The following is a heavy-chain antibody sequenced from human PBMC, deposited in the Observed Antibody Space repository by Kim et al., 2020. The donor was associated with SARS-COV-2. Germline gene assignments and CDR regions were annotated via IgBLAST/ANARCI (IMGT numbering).Heavy chain of an antibody. CDR3: AKDQVTGSSGWFDYYYGMDV. Sequence: GGSLRLSCAASGFTFDDYAMHWVRQAPGKGLEWVSGISWNSGSIGYADSVKGRFTISSDNAKNSLYPQMNSLSAEDTALYYCAKDQVTGSSGWFDYYYGMDVWGQGTTVTVSS. CDR2: ISWNSGSI. J-gene: IGHJ6*02. D-gene: IGHD6-13*01. V-gene: IGHV3-9*01. CDR1: GFTFDDYA.